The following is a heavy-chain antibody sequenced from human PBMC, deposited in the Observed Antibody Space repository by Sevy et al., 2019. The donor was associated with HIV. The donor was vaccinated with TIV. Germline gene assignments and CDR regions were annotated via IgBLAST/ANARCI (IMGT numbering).Heavy chain of an antibody. CDR2: IKSKTDGGTR. D-gene: IGHD1-26*01. Sequence: GGSLRLSCAASGFSFRNAWMSWVRQAPGKGLEWVGRIKSKTDGGTRDFAAPARGRFIISRDDSKNMLYLQMSSLKIEDTAHYYCAAGVGISAFDYWGRGSLVTVSS. CDR3: AAGVGISAFDY. CDR1: GFSFRNAW. J-gene: IGHJ4*02. V-gene: IGHV3-15*01.